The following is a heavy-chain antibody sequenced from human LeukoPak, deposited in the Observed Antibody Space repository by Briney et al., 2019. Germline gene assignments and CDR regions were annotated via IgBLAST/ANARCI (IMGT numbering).Heavy chain of an antibody. J-gene: IGHJ6*02. V-gene: IGHV3-7*03. Sequence: SGGSLRLSCAASGLTFSSYWMNWARQGPGKGLEWVASINHNGNVNYYVDSVKGRFTISRDNAKNSLYLQMSNLRAEDTAVYFCARGGGLDVWGQGATVTVSS. CDR1: GLTFSSYW. CDR3: ARGGGLDV. CDR2: INHNGNVN. D-gene: IGHD3-16*01.